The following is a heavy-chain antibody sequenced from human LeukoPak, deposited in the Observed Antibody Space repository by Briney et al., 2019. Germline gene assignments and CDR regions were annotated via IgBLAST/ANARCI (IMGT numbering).Heavy chain of an antibody. J-gene: IGHJ4*02. V-gene: IGHV3-66*01. CDR1: EFTVSSNC. D-gene: IGHD2-2*02. Sequence: GGSLRLSCTASEFTVSSNCMSWVRQAPGKGLEWVSVIYSGGSTYYADSVRGRFTISRDNSKNTLYLQMTNLRAEDTAMYYCARDTYTANPFDYWGQGILVTVSS. CDR3: ARDTYTANPFDY. CDR2: IYSGGST.